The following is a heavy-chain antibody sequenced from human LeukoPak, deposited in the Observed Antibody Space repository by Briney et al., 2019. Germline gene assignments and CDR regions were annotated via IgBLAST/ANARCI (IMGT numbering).Heavy chain of an antibody. Sequence: SETLSLTCTVYSASFSGYFWSWIRQPPGKGLEWIGYIYYSGSTNYNPSLKSRVTISVDTSKNQFSLKLSSVTAADTAVYYCARVNLGYCSGGSCYPAFDYWGQGTLVTVSS. J-gene: IGHJ4*02. D-gene: IGHD2-15*01. CDR2: IYYSGST. CDR1: SASFSGYF. V-gene: IGHV4-59*01. CDR3: ARVNLGYCSGGSCYPAFDY.